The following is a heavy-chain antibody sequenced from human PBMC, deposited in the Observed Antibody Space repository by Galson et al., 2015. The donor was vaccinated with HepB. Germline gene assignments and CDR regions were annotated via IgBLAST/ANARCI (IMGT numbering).Heavy chain of an antibody. CDR3: ARDSGMGGYDSSGYSSWYFDL. Sequence: SVKVSCKASGYTFTSYYMHWVRQAPGQGLEWMGIINPSGGSTSYAQKFQGRVTMTRDTSTSTVYMELSSLRSEDTAVYYCARDSGMGGYDSSGYSSWYFDLWGRGTLVTVSS. CDR2: INPSGGST. V-gene: IGHV1-46*01. D-gene: IGHD3-22*01. CDR1: GYTFTSYY. J-gene: IGHJ2*01.